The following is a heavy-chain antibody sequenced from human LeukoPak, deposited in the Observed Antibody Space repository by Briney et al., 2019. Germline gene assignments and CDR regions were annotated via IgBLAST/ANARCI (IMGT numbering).Heavy chain of an antibody. V-gene: IGHV1-2*02. CDR2: INPNSGGT. Sequence: ASVKVSCKASGYTFTGYYMHWVRQAPGQGLEWMGWINPNSGGTNYAQKFQGRVTMTRDTSISTAYMELSRLRSDDTAVYYCAKDLGDYVWGEPLDYWGQGTLVTVSS. CDR1: GYTFTGYY. J-gene: IGHJ4*02. CDR3: AKDLGDYVWGEPLDY. D-gene: IGHD3-16*01.